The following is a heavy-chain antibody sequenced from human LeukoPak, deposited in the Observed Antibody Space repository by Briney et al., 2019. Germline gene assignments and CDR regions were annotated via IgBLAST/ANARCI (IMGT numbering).Heavy chain of an antibody. J-gene: IGHJ4*02. V-gene: IGHV3-74*01. Sequence: GGSLRLSCAASGFTFSSYWMHWVSQAPGKGLVWVSRINSDGSSTSYADSVKGRFTISRDNAKNTLYLQMNSLRAEDTAAYYCARVTLDYYDSSGYYNFDYRGQGTLVTVSS. D-gene: IGHD3-22*01. CDR2: INSDGSST. CDR1: GFTFSSYW. CDR3: ARVTLDYYDSSGYYNFDY.